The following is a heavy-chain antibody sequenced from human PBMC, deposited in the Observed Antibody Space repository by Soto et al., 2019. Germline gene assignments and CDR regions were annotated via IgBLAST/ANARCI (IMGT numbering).Heavy chain of an antibody. CDR2: ISAHNGNT. J-gene: IGHJ4*02. V-gene: IGHV1-18*01. Sequence: QVHLVQSGAEVKKPGASVKDSCKGSGYTFTSYGITWVRQAPGQGLEWMGWISAHNGNTNYAQKFQGKVTVTRDTSTSTAYMELRSLRSDDTAVYYCARGRYGDYWGQGALVTVSS. CDR1: GYTFTSYG. D-gene: IGHD1-1*01. CDR3: ARGRYGDY.